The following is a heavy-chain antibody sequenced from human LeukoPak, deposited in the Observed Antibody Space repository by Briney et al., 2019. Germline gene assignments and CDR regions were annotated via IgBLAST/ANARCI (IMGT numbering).Heavy chain of an antibody. J-gene: IGHJ3*02. CDR3: ARATQEDAFDI. V-gene: IGHV3-11*01. Sequence: GGSLRLSCAASGFTFSDYYMSRIRQAPGKGLEWVSYISSSGSTIYYADSVKGRFTISRDNAKNSLYLQMNSLRAEDTAVYYCARATQEDAFDIWGQGTMVTVSS. CDR2: ISSSGSTI. CDR1: GFTFSDYY.